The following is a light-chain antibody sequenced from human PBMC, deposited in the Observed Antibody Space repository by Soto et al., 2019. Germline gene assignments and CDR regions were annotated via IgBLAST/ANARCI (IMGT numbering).Light chain of an antibody. Sequence: DIQMTQPPSTLSASVGDRVTITCRASQSISSGLAWYKQKPGKAPKLLIYDAYSVESGVSSRFSGSASGTEFSLSVSNLQPDDFAPYYSQQFNNYPWTCGQGTKVEIK. CDR2: DAY. CDR1: QSISSG. V-gene: IGKV1-5*01. J-gene: IGKJ1*01. CDR3: QQFNNYPWT.